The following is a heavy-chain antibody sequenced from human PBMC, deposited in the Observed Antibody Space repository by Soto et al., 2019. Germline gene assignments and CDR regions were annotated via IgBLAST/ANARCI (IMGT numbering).Heavy chain of an antibody. CDR2: IKSKTDGGTT. CDR1: GFTFSNAW. V-gene: IGHV3-15*07. J-gene: IGHJ4*02. Sequence: GGSLRLSCAASGFTFSNAWMNWVRQAPGKGLEWVGRIKSKTDGGTTDYAAPVKGRFTISRDDSKNTLYLQMNSLKTEDTAVYYCTAGGDLEWLLEVDYWGQGTLVTVSS. CDR3: TAGGDLEWLLEVDY. D-gene: IGHD3-3*01.